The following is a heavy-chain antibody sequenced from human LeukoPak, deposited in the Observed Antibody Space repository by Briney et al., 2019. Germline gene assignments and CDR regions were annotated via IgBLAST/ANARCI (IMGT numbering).Heavy chain of an antibody. CDR2: INPSGGST. V-gene: IGHV1-46*01. D-gene: IGHD2-15*01. Sequence: GASVKVSCKASGYTFTSYYMHWVRQAPGQGLEWMGIINPSGGSTSYAQKFQGRVTMTRDTSTSTVYMELSSLRSEDTAVYYCARGYCRGGSCYSGDAFDIWGQGTMVTVSS. J-gene: IGHJ3*02. CDR1: GYTFTSYY. CDR3: ARGYCRGGSCYSGDAFDI.